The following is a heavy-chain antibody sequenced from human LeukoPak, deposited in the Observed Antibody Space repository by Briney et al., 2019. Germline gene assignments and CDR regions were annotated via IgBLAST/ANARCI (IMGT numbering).Heavy chain of an antibody. CDR1: GGSFSGYY. D-gene: IGHD5-18*01. J-gene: IGHJ4*02. Sequence: SETLSLTCAVYGGSFSGYYWSWIRQPPGKGLEWIGYIYYSGSTNYNPSLKSRVTISVDTSKNQFSLKLSSVTAADTAVYYCARVGYSYGFTIDYWGQGTLVTVSS. V-gene: IGHV4-59*01. CDR3: ARVGYSYGFTIDY. CDR2: IYYSGST.